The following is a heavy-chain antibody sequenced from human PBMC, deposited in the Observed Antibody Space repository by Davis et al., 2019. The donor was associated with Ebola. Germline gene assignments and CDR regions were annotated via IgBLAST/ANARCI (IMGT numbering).Heavy chain of an antibody. CDR3: AYIPGEAHHIFDY. D-gene: IGHD3-10*01. J-gene: IGHJ4*02. V-gene: IGHV3-30*03. Sequence: GESLKISCAASGFTFSSYGMHWVRQAPGKGLEWVAVISYDGSNKYYADSVKGRFTISRDNSKNTLYLQMNSLRAEDTAVYYCAYIPGEAHHIFDYWGQGTLVTVSS. CDR1: GFTFSSYG. CDR2: ISYDGSNK.